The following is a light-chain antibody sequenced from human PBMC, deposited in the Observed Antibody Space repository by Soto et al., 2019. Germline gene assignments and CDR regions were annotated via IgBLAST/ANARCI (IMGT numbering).Light chain of an antibody. CDR2: GAS. CDR3: QQYHNGPPIT. Sequence: TQIPDTLCLSPGESATLSCRASQSLGRYLAWYQQKPGQAPRLLINGASTRATGVPARFSGWLSGTEFTLTISSVLSEDFAVYYCQQYHNGPPITVGLGTLLXIK. J-gene: IGKJ5*01. CDR1: QSLGRY. V-gene: IGKV3-15*01.